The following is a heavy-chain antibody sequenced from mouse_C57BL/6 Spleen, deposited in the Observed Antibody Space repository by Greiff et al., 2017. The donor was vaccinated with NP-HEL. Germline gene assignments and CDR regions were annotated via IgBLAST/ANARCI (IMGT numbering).Heavy chain of an antibody. Sequence: QVQLQQSGAELARPGASVKLSCKASGYTFTSYGISWVKQRTGQGLEWIGEIYPRSGNTYYNEKFKGKATLTADKSSSTAYMELRSLTSEDSAVYFCARERGITTVVARGYAMDYWGQGTSVTVSS. V-gene: IGHV1-81*01. J-gene: IGHJ4*01. CDR3: ARERGITTVVARGYAMDY. CDR1: GYTFTSYG. CDR2: IYPRSGNT. D-gene: IGHD1-1*01.